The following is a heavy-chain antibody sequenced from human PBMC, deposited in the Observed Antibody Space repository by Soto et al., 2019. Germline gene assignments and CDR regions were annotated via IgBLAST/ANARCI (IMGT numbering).Heavy chain of an antibody. J-gene: IGHJ4*02. CDR3: ATTIFGVVVGY. D-gene: IGHD3-3*01. CDR1: GYTFTSYY. V-gene: IGHV1-46*03. CDR2: VNPSGGYT. Sequence: ASVKVSCKASGYTFTSYYMHWVRQAPGQGLEWMGIVNPSGGYTSYAQKFQGRVTMTRDTSTSTVYMELSSLRSEDTAVYYCATTIFGVVVGYWGQGTLVNVS.